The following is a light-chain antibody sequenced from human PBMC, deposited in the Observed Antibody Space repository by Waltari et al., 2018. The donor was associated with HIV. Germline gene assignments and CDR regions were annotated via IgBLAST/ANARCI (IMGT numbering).Light chain of an antibody. CDR2: VGA. V-gene: IGLV1-40*01. CDR3: QSFDSSLTTSGVI. CDR1: SSNTGAGYD. J-gene: IGLJ2*01. Sequence: QSVLTQPPSVSGASGQRITIPCTGSSSNTGAGYDVHWYQQLPGTAPKLLSYVGANGPSRVPVRFSASKSGTSASLGISGLQAEDEADYFCQSFDSSLTTSGVIFGGGTKLTVL.